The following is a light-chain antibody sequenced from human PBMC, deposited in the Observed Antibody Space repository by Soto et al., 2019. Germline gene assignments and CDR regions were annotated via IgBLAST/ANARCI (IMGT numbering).Light chain of an antibody. V-gene: IGLV2-23*01. CDR2: EDT. J-gene: IGLJ3*02. CDR1: SNDVGNYNL. CDR3: CSYAGGPWV. Sequence: QSALTQPASVSGSPGQSITISCTGTSNDVGNYNLVSWYQQHPGKGPKLMLYEDTKRPSGVSIRFSGSKSGNTASLTISGLQAEDEADYYCCSYAGGPWVFGGGTKVTVL.